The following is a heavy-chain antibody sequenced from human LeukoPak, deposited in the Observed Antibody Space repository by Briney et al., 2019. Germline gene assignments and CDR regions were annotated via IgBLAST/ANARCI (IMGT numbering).Heavy chain of an antibody. Sequence: GSLRLSCAASGFTFSSYAMSWIRQPPGKGLEWIGLVYYSGSTNYNPSLKSRVTLSVDTSKNQFSLKVSSVTAADTAVYYCARDYGDYVGAFDIWGQGTMVTVSS. CDR2: VYYSGST. V-gene: IGHV4-59*01. D-gene: IGHD4-17*01. CDR3: ARDYGDYVGAFDI. CDR1: GFTFSSYA. J-gene: IGHJ3*02.